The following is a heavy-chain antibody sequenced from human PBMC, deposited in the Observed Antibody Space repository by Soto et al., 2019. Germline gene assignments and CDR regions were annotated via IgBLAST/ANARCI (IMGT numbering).Heavy chain of an antibody. J-gene: IGHJ4*02. CDR2: IWYDGSNK. CDR1: GFTFSSYG. D-gene: IGHD3-3*01. CDR3: ARGGNGFYYFDY. Sequence: QVQLVESGGGVVQPGRSLRLSCVASGFTFSSYGMHWVRQAPGKGLEWVAVIWYDGSNKYYADSVKGRFTISRDNSKNTLYLQMNSLRAEDTAVYYCARGGNGFYYFDYWGQGTLVTVSS. V-gene: IGHV3-33*01.